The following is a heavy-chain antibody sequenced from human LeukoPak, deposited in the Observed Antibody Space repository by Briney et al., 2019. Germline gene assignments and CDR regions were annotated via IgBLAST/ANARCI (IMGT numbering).Heavy chain of an antibody. Sequence: LETLSLTCTVSGGSISSHYWSWIRQPPGKGLEWIAYLFDSVNTKDNPSLQSRLTLSADTSRNQFSLRLSSVTAADTAVYYCATIKRGSIFGYFDFWGQGIKVTVSS. CDR2: LFDSVNT. D-gene: IGHD5-18*01. CDR1: GGSISSHY. V-gene: IGHV4-59*11. J-gene: IGHJ4*02. CDR3: ATIKRGSIFGYFDF.